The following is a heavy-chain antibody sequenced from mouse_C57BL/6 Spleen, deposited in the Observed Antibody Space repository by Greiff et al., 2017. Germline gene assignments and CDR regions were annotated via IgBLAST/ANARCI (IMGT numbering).Heavy chain of an antibody. D-gene: IGHD1-1*01. Sequence: QVHVKQSGAELVKPGASVKISCKASGYAFSSYWMNWVQPRPGKGLEWIGQIYPGDGDTNYNGKFKGKATLTADKSSSTAYMQLSSLTSEYSAVYFCARDYGDAMDYWGQGTSVTVSS. J-gene: IGHJ4*01. CDR3: ARDYGDAMDY. CDR2: IYPGDGDT. V-gene: IGHV1-80*01. CDR1: GYAFSSYW.